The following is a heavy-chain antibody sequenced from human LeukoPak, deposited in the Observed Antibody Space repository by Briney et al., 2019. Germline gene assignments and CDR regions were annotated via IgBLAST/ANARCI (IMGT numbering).Heavy chain of an antibody. CDR1: GGTLSSYA. CDR3: ARDKMRGYCSGGSCYSYGMDV. D-gene: IGHD2-15*01. V-gene: IGHV1-69*13. J-gene: IGHJ6*02. Sequence: GASVKVSCKASGGTLSSYAISWVRQAPGQGLEWMGGIIPIFGTANYAQKFQGRVTITADESTSTAYTELSSLRSEDTAVYYCARDKMRGYCSGGSCYSYGMDVWGQGTTVTVSS. CDR2: IIPIFGTA.